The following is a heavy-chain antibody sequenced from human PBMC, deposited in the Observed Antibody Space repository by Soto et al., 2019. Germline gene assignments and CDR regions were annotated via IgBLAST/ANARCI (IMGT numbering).Heavy chain of an antibody. CDR2: ISGSGGNI. V-gene: IGHV3-23*01. CDR3: AKERATVTTND. CDR1: GFTFRSYA. D-gene: IGHD4-17*01. Sequence: EVQLLESGGGLVQPGGSLRLSCEASGFTFRSYAMSWVRQAPGKGLEWVSGISGSGGNIYYIDSVKGRFTISRDNSKNTVFLQMNNLRAEDTAVYYCAKERATVTTNDWGQGTLVTVSS. J-gene: IGHJ4*02.